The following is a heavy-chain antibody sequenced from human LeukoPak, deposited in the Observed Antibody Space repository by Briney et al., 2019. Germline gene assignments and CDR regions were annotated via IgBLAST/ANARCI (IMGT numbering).Heavy chain of an antibody. CDR3: ATGTGYCSAGSCYSYFNY. J-gene: IGHJ4*02. V-gene: IGHV1-69*13. D-gene: IGHD2-15*01. CDR2: IIPIFGTA. Sequence: SVKVSCKASGGTFSSYAISWVRQAPGQGLEWMGGIIPIFGTANYAQKFQGRVMITADESTSTAYMELSSLRSEDTAVYYCATGTGYCSAGSCYSYFNYWGQGTLVTVSS. CDR1: GGTFSSYA.